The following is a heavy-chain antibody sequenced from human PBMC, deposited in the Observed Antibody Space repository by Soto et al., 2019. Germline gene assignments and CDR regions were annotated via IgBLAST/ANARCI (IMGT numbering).Heavy chain of an antibody. CDR3: ARANIAAAGTIFDP. D-gene: IGHD6-13*01. CDR2: IYYNAIT. J-gene: IGHJ5*02. CDR1: GDSVSSGAYY. V-gene: IGHV4-61*08. Sequence: QVKLQESGPGLVKPSETLALTCTVSGDSVSSGAYYWSWVRQPPGKGLEWIGYIYYNAITNYNPSLTRRVTILVDTSKSEISLTLNSVTAADTAVYYCARANIAAAGTIFDPWGQGGLVTVSA.